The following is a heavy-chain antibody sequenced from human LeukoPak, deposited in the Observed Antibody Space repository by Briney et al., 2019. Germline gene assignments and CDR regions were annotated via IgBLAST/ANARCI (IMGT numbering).Heavy chain of an antibody. CDR1: GGSFSGYY. Sequence: SEILSLTCAVYGGSFSGYYWSWIRQPPGKGLEWIGEINHSGSTNYNPSLKSRVTISVDTSKNQFSLKLSSVTAADTAVYYCARGCPLLLWFGELRGDWFDPWGQGTLVTVSS. V-gene: IGHV4-34*01. CDR2: INHSGST. D-gene: IGHD3-10*01. J-gene: IGHJ5*02. CDR3: ARGCPLLLWFGELRGDWFDP.